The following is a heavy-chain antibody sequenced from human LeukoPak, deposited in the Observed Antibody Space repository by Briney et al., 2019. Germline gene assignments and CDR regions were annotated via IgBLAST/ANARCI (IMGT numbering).Heavy chain of an antibody. CDR2: IYSGGST. Sequence: GGSLRLSCAASGFTFGSFAMSWVRQAPGKGLEWVSVIYSGGSTYYADSVKGRFTISRDNSKNTLYLQMNSLRAEDTAVYYCARDSSGYDAFDIWGQGTMVTVSS. CDR3: ARDSSGYDAFDI. J-gene: IGHJ3*02. CDR1: GFTFGSFA. D-gene: IGHD3-22*01. V-gene: IGHV3-66*02.